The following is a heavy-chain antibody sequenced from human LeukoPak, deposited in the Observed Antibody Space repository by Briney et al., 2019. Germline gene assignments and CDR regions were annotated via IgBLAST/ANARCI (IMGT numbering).Heavy chain of an antibody. Sequence: GGSLRLSCAASGFTVSSNYMSWVRQTPGKGLEWVGIMSNSGENTSYGEAVKGRFTISRDNSQNTLYLQMNSLRPEDTAVYYCAKGGASVTRYVDYWGQGTLVTVSS. CDR1: GFTVSSNY. D-gene: IGHD4-17*01. V-gene: IGHV3-30*18. CDR3: AKGGASVTRYVDY. CDR2: MSNSGENT. J-gene: IGHJ4*02.